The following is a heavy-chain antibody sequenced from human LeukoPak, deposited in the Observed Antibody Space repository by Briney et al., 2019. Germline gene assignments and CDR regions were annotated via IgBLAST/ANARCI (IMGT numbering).Heavy chain of an antibody. CDR2: IAYDGSYK. CDR3: ASENDAFDI. V-gene: IGHV3-30*04. Sequence: GGSLRLSCAASGFTFSSYAMYWARQAPGKGLEWVAVIAYDGSYKYYADSVKGRFTISRDNSKSTLYLLMNSLRAEDTAVYYCASENDAFDIWGPGTVVTVSS. CDR1: GFTFSSYA. J-gene: IGHJ3*02.